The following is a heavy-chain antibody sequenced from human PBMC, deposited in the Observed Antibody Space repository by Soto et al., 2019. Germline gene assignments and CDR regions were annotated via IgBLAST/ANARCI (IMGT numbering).Heavy chain of an antibody. CDR1: GFSLSTSGVG. CDR3: AHRPYGDYFEGGVKPSNWFDP. CDR2: IYWNDDK. V-gene: IGHV2-5*01. Sequence: GSGPTLVNPTQTLTLTCTFSGFSLSTSGVGVGWIRQPPGKALEWLALIYWNDDKRYSPSLKSRLTITKDTSKNQVVLTMTNMDPVDTATYYCAHRPYGDYFEGGVKPSNWFDPWGQGTLVTVSS. D-gene: IGHD4-17*01. J-gene: IGHJ5*02.